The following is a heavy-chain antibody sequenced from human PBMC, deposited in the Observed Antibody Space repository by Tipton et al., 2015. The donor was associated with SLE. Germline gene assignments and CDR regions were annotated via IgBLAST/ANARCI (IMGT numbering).Heavy chain of an antibody. Sequence: QLVQSGAEVKRPGASVKVSCKASGYTFTNYGFSWVRQAPGQGLEWMAWVSADSLTTNYAQKLQGRVTMTTDTSTNTAYMELRSLRSDDTAVYYCASGEKLELFDYWGQGTLVIVSS. V-gene: IGHV1-18*01. CDR1: GYTFTNYG. J-gene: IGHJ4*02. CDR2: VSADSLTT. CDR3: ASGEKLELFDY. D-gene: IGHD1-7*01.